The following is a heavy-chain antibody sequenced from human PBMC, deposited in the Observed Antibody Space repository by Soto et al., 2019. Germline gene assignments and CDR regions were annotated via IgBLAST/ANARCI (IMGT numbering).Heavy chain of an antibody. CDR3: VKDRYYDSSDYYGVQDDF. CDR2: ISSNGGST. V-gene: IGHV3-64D*06. CDR1: GYIFRAYG. J-gene: IGHJ4*02. Sequence: EAQLVESGGGLVQPGGSLRLSCSASGYIFRAYGMQWVRQAPGKGLECVSGISSNGGSTDYADSVKGRFTISRDNSKNTLYLQMSSLRVEDTAVYYCVKDRYYDSSDYYGVQDDFWGQGTLVTVSS. D-gene: IGHD3-22*01.